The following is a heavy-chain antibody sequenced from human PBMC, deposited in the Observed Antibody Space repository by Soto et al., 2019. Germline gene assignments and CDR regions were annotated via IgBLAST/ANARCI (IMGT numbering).Heavy chain of an antibody. V-gene: IGHV4-4*02. CDR3: AIPGAGDFDF. CDR2: IYHSGTT. J-gene: IGHJ4*02. D-gene: IGHD6-13*01. CDR1: GASMSTTDW. Sequence: QVQLQESGPGLVKPSGTLSLTCAVSGASMSTTDWWSWVRQPPGKGLEWIGEIYHSGTTNYNPSLKSRLTMSVDKFKNHFSLTPTSVTAADTAVYYCAIPGAGDFDFWGQGTLVTVSS.